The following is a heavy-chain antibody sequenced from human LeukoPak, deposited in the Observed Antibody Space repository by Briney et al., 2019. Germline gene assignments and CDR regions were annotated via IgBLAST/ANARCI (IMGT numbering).Heavy chain of an antibody. D-gene: IGHD6-13*01. CDR2: ISGSGGST. V-gene: IGHV3-23*01. J-gene: IGHJ6*03. CDR1: GFTFSSYA. CDR3: ARDPSSWSYYYMDV. Sequence: GGSLRLSCAASGFTFSSYAMSWVRQAPGKGLEWVSAISGSGGSTYYADSVKGRFTISRDNSKNTLYLQMNSLRAEDTAVYYCARDPSSWSYYYMDVWGKGTTVTVSS.